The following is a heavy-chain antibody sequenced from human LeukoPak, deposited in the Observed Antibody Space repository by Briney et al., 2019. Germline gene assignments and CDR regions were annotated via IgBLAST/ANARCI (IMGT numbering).Heavy chain of an antibody. J-gene: IGHJ4*02. CDR1: GFTFSGYA. CDR3: AKGSGSSCYSPCDY. CDR2: ICANDGNT. D-gene: IGHD2-15*01. Sequence: GGSLRLSCAVSGFTFSGYAMSWVRQAPGKGLEWVSVICANDGNTYYADAVKGRFTISRDNSKDTLYLQMDSLRAEDTAVYYCAKGSGSSCYSPCDYWGQGILVTVSS. V-gene: IGHV3-23*01.